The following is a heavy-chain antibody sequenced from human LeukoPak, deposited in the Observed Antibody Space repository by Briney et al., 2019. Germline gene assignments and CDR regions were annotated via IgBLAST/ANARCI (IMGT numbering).Heavy chain of an antibody. Sequence: ASVKVSCKASGYTFTGYYMHWVRQAPGQGLEWMGRINPNSGGTNYAQKFQGRVTMTRDTSISTAYMELSRLRSDDAAVYYCARDGTTVTNDHYWGQGTLVTVS. CDR2: INPNSGGT. J-gene: IGHJ4*02. V-gene: IGHV1-2*06. D-gene: IGHD4-17*01. CDR3: ARDGTTVTNDHY. CDR1: GYTFTGYY.